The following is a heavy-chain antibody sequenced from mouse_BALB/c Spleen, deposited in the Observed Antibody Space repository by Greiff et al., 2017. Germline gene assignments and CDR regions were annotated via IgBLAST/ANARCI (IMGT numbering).Heavy chain of an antibody. CDR2: ISSGGSYT. Sequence: DVMLVESGGDLVKPGGSLKLSCAASGFTFSSYGMSWVRQTPDKRLEWVATISSGGSYTYYPDSVKGRFTISRDNAKNTLYLQMSSLKSEDTAMYYCARDGYYVLDYWGQGTTLTVSS. V-gene: IGHV5-6*02. D-gene: IGHD2-3*01. CDR1: GFTFSSYG. J-gene: IGHJ2*01. CDR3: ARDGYYVLDY.